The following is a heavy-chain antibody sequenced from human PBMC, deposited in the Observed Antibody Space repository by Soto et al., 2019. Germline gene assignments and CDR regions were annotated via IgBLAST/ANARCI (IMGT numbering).Heavy chain of an antibody. Sequence: QVQLVESGGGVVQPGRSLRLSCAASGFTFSSYGMHWVRQAPGKGLEWVAVISYDGSNKYYADSVKGRFTISRDNSKNTLYLQMNSLRAEDTAVYYCAKSVTREEYYYYYCMDVWGQGTTVTVSS. CDR3: AKSVTREEYYYYYCMDV. J-gene: IGHJ6*02. CDR2: ISYDGSNK. V-gene: IGHV3-30*18. CDR1: GFTFSSYG.